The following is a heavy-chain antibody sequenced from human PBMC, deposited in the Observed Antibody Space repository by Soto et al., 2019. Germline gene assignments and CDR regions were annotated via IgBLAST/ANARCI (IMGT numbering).Heavy chain of an antibody. D-gene: IGHD1-26*01. CDR2: INPNGGGR. CDR3: AREVGSLSGSSYSGMDT. CDR1: GYVFTNYF. Sequence: QVQLVQSGAEVKKPGASVKVSCKASGYVFTNYFMHWVRQAPGHGLEWMGIINPNGGGRSYAQKFEGRVTMTRDSATSTVYMDPRGRSSEDTALHLCAREVGSLSGSSYSGMDTWCKGNSVTVSS. J-gene: IGHJ6*04. V-gene: IGHV1-46*01.